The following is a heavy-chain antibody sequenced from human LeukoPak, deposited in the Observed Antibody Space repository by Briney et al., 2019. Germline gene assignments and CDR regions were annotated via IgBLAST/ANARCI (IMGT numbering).Heavy chain of an antibody. V-gene: IGHV4-39*01. CDR3: ARLVEYGSSSFDS. D-gene: IGHD6-6*01. CDR1: GDSIISTNYY. Sequence: SETLSLTCTVSGDSIISTNYYWGWIRQPPGKGLEWIGHTYYSGATYYNPSLKSRVTISVDTSKNQFSLKLNFVTAADTAVYYCARLVEYGSSSFDSWGQGTLVTVSS. J-gene: IGHJ4*02. CDR2: TYYSGAT.